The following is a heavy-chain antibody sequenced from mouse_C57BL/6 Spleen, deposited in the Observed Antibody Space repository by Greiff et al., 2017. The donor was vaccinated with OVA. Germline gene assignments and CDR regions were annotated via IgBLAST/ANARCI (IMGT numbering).Heavy chain of an antibody. J-gene: IGHJ2*01. Sequence: VKLVESGPELVKPGASVKISCKASGYAFSSSWMNWVKQRPGKGLEWIGRIYPGDGDTNYNGKFKGKATLTADKSSSTAYMQLSSLTSEDSAVYFCARDDYSNRFDYWGQGTTLTVSS. D-gene: IGHD2-5*01. CDR3: ARDDYSNRFDY. CDR1: GYAFSSSW. V-gene: IGHV1-82*01. CDR2: IYPGDGDT.